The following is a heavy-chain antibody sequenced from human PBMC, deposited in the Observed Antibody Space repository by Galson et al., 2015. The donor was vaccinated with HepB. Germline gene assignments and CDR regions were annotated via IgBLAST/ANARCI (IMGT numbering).Heavy chain of an antibody. CDR3: AAVVTAITNPDY. CDR1: GFTFSSYA. Sequence: SLRLSCAASGFTFSSYALHWVRQAPGKGLEWVAVISYDGSNKYYADSVKGRFTISRDNSKNTLYLQMNSLRPEDTAVYYCAAVVTAITNPDYWGQGTLVTVSS. D-gene: IGHD2-21*02. J-gene: IGHJ4*02. CDR2: ISYDGSNK. V-gene: IGHV3-30*04.